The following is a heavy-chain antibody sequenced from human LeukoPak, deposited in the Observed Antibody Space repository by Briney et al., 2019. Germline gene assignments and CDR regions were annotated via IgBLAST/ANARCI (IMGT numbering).Heavy chain of an antibody. D-gene: IGHD3-10*01. Sequence: GASVKVSCKASGYTFSMYGITWVRQAPGQGLEWMGWISAYNGNTNYAQKFQGRVTMTRNTSISTAYMELSSLRSEDTAVYYCARSGSPVGHAFDIWGQGTMVTVSS. J-gene: IGHJ3*02. CDR2: ISAYNGNT. CDR1: GYTFSMYG. V-gene: IGHV1-18*01. CDR3: ARSGSPVGHAFDI.